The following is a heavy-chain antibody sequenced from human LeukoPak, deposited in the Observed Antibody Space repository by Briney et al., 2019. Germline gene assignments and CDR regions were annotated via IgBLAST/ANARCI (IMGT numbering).Heavy chain of an antibody. D-gene: IGHD3-22*01. J-gene: IGHJ4*02. Sequence: GGSLRLSGAASGFTVSSNYMSWVRQAPGKGLEWVSVIYIGGSTYYAVCVEGRFTISRDNSKNTLYLQMNSLRAEDTAVYYCARDLYYDGRVFYWGQGTLVTVSS. CDR3: ARDLYYDGRVFY. CDR1: GFTVSSNY. V-gene: IGHV3-66*01. CDR2: IYIGGST.